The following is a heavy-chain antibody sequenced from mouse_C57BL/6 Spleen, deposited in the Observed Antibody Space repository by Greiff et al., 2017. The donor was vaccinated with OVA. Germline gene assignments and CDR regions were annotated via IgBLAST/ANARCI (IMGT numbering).Heavy chain of an antibody. CDR1: GYAFSSYW. D-gene: IGHD1-1*01. J-gene: IGHJ2*01. CDR3: AGGDYGTAFDY. Sequence: VQLQQSGAELVKPGASVKISCKASGYAFSSYWMNWVKQRPGQGLEWIGQIYPGDGDTNYNGKFKGKATLTADKSSSTAYMQLSSLTSEDSAVYFCAGGDYGTAFDYWGQGTTLTVSS. CDR2: IYPGDGDT. V-gene: IGHV1-80*01.